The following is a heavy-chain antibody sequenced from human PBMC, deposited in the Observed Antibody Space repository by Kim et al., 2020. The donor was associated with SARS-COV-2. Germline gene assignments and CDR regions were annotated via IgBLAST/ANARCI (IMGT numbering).Heavy chain of an antibody. Sequence: SETLSLTCAVYGGSFSGYYWSWIRQPPGKGLEWIGEINHSGSTNYNPSLKSRVTISVDTSKNQFSLKLSSVTAADTAVYYCARAPPSMILSPCEGFDIWGQGTMVTVSS. CDR2: INHSGST. V-gene: IGHV4-34*01. CDR3: ARAPPSMILSPCEGFDI. J-gene: IGHJ3*02. CDR1: GGSFSGYY. D-gene: IGHD3-22*01.